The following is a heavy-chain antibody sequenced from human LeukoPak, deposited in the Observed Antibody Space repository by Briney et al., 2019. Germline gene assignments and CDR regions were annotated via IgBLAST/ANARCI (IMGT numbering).Heavy chain of an antibody. J-gene: IGHJ4*02. CDR1: GYSISSGYY. CDR3: ARLHVDTAMFDY. D-gene: IGHD5-18*01. V-gene: IGHV4-38-2*01. Sequence: PSETLSLTCAVSGYSISSGYYWGWIRQPPGKGLEWIGSIYHSGSTYYNPSLKSRVTISVDTSKNQFSLKLSSVTAADTAVYYCARLHVDTAMFDYWGQGTLVTVSS. CDR2: IYHSGST.